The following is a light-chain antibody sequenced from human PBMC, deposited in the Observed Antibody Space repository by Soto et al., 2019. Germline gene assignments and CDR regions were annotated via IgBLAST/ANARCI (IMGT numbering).Light chain of an antibody. CDR3: QQYGNSRGT. J-gene: IGKJ1*01. Sequence: DIVLTQSPGTLSLSPGDRATLSCRASQSVSTSYSAWYQQKPGQAPRLLIYGASSRATGIPDRFSGSGSGTDFTLTISGLEPEDFAVYYCQQYGNSRGTFGQGTKVEIK. CDR2: GAS. CDR1: QSVSTSY. V-gene: IGKV3-20*01.